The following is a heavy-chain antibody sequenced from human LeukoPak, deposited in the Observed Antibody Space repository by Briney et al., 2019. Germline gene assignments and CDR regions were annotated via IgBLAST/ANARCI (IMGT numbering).Heavy chain of an antibody. CDR1: GFTFSSYA. D-gene: IGHD3-16*01. V-gene: IGHV3-23*01. CDR2: ISGSGGST. Sequence: GGALRLSCAASGFTFSSYAMSWVGQAPGKGREGVSAISGSGGSTYYADSVKGRLTIYRDNSKNTLYLQMKRLRAEDTAVYYCAKDRPMCTFLFFGSRGQGTLGTVSS. CDR3: AKDRPMCTFLFFGS. J-gene: IGHJ4*02.